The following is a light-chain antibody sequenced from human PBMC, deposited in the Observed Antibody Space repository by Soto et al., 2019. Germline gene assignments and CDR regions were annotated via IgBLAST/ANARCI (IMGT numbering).Light chain of an antibody. CDR1: QSVSSSY. CDR2: GAS. V-gene: IGKV3-15*01. J-gene: IGKJ5*01. Sequence: EILFTQSPGTLSLSPGERATLYCRARQSVSSSYLAWYQQKPGQDPSLLIYGASTRATGIPARFSGSGSGTEFTLTIRSLQSEDFAIYYCQQYNNWHPITFGQGTRLEI. CDR3: QQYNNWHPIT.